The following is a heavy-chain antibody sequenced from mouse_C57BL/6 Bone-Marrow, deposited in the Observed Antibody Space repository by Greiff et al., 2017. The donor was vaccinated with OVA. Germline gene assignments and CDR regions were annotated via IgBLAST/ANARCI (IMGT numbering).Heavy chain of an antibody. D-gene: IGHD1-1*01. CDR1: GYSFTDYN. V-gene: IGHV1-39*01. Sequence: EVQLQQSGPELVKPGASVKISCKASGYSFTDYNMNWVKQSNGKSLEWIGVINHNYGTTSYNQKFKGKATLNVDQSSSTAYMQLTSLTSEDYSVYYCAFYFGISYRYFDVWGTGTTVTVSS. J-gene: IGHJ1*03. CDR2: INHNYGTT. CDR3: AFYFGISYRYFDV.